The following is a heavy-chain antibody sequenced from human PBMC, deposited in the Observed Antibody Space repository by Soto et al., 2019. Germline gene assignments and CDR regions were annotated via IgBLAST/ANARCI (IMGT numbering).Heavy chain of an antibody. J-gene: IGHJ5*02. CDR2: IYPDDSDT. CDR1: GYSFTNYW. Sequence: GESLKISCKGSGYSFTNYWIGWVRQKPGKGLEWMGIIYPDDSDTRYSPSFQGQVTISVDKSISTAYLQWSSLKASDTAMYYCARSLHYYDSSGYYGGWFDPWGQGTLVTVPS. CDR3: ARSLHYYDSSGYYGGWFDP. D-gene: IGHD3-22*01. V-gene: IGHV5-51*01.